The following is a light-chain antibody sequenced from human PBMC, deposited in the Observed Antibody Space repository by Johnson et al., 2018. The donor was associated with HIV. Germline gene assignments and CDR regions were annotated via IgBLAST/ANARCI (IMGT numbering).Light chain of an antibody. CDR3: GTWDTSLSAPYV. CDR2: KNN. J-gene: IGLJ1*01. V-gene: IGLV1-51*02. Sequence: SVLTQPPSVSAAPGQRVTISCSGASSTFGNSYISWYQLLPGSPPKLLVFKNNERPSGIPDRFSGSNSGTSATLGITGLQTGDEADYYCGTWDTSLSAPYVFGTGTKVTVL. CDR1: SSTFGNSY.